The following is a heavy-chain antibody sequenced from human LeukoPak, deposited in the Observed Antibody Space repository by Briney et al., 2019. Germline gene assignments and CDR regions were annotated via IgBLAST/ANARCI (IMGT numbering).Heavy chain of an antibody. J-gene: IGHJ4*02. V-gene: IGHV4-34*01. CDR1: GGSFSGYY. Sequence: PSETLSLTCAVYGGSFSGYYWSWIRQPPGKGLEWIGEINHSGSTNYNPSLKSRVTISVDTSKNQFSLTLSSVTAADTAVYYCARRRSRWTRGAFDYWGQGTLVTVSS. D-gene: IGHD3-10*01. CDR2: INHSGST. CDR3: ARRRSRWTRGAFDY.